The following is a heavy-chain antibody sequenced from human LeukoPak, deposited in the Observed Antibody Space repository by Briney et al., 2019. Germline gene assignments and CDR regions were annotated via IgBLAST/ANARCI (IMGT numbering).Heavy chain of an antibody. V-gene: IGHV3-33*03. CDR1: GFTFSSYA. D-gene: IGHD1-14*01. J-gene: IGHJ6*03. Sequence: GGSLRLSCAASGFTFSSYAMHWVRQAPGKGLDWVAVIWYDGGYKYNADSVKGRFTISRDNSKNTLYLQMNSLRAEDTAVYYCAKADRTGSYSYHYMDVWGKGTTVTFS. CDR2: IWYDGGYK. CDR3: AKADRTGSYSYHYMDV.